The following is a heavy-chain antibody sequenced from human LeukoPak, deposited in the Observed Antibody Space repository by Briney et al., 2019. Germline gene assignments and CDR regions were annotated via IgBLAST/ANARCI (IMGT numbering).Heavy chain of an antibody. V-gene: IGHV4-59*12. CDR3: ARDPPPMTVEGYAFDI. Sequence: SETLSLTCTVSGGSITSYYWSWIRQPPGKGLEWIGYFYYSGSTNYNPSLKSRVTISVDTSKNQFSLKLSSVTAADTAVYYCARDPPPMTVEGYAFDIWGQGTMVTVSS. CDR1: GGSITSYY. CDR2: FYYSGST. D-gene: IGHD3-22*01. J-gene: IGHJ3*02.